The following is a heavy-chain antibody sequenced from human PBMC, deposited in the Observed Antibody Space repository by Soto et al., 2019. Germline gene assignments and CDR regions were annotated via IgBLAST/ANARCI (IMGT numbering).Heavy chain of an antibody. J-gene: IGHJ5*02. CDR2: VYYNENT. Sequence: PSETRSLTCSCSGGSISSFTYYWGWIRQPPGKGLECIGTVYYNENTYYNPSLKSRVTITVDTTKNQFSLNLRSVTAADTAMYFCARRERYYGSPGWFDPWGPGTLVTVSS. D-gene: IGHD3-10*01. CDR1: GGSISSFTYY. V-gene: IGHV4-39*01. CDR3: ARRERYYGSPGWFDP.